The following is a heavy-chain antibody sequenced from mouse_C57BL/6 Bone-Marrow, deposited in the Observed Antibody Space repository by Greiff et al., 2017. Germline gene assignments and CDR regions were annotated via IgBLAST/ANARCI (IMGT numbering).Heavy chain of an antibody. CDR1: GYTFTNYL. CDR2: INPGSGGT. V-gene: IGHV1-54*01. J-gene: IGHJ1*03. Sequence: QVQLQQSGAELVRPGTSVKVSCKASGYTFTNYLIEWVKQRPGQGLEWIGVINPGSGGTNYNEKFKGKATLTADKSSSTAYMQLSSLTSEDSAVYFSARCGSTYWYFDVWGTGTTVTVSA. CDR3: ARCGSTYWYFDV. D-gene: IGHD1-1*01.